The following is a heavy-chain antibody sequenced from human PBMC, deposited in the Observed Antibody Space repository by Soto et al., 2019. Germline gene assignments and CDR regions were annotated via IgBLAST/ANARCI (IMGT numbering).Heavy chain of an antibody. CDR1: GGSISSGDYY. D-gene: IGHD2-8*01. Sequence: QVQLQESGPGLVKPSQTLSLTCTVSGGSISSGDYYWSWIRQPPGKGLEWIGYIYYSGSTYYDPSLKCRVTLSVDASNNQFSLKLSSVTAADTAVYYCASFPPYCTNGVCYRGYFDYWGQGTLVTVSS. V-gene: IGHV4-30-4*01. J-gene: IGHJ4*02. CDR3: ASFPPYCTNGVCYRGYFDY. CDR2: IYYSGST.